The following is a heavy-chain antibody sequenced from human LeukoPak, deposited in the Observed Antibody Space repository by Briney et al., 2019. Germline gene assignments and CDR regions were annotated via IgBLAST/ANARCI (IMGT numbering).Heavy chain of an antibody. CDR2: IIPMRNMT. CDR1: GCMFSGYG. J-gene: IGHJ4*02. D-gene: IGHD3-22*01. Sequence: GASVKVSCKASGCMFSGYGISWVRQAPGQGLEWMGRIIPMRNMTDYAQKFQGRVTITGDKYSSTVYMELSSLRSEDTALYYCASDSLAPSGYPSGFDYWGQGTLVTVFS. CDR3: ASDSLAPSGYPSGFDY. V-gene: IGHV1-69*04.